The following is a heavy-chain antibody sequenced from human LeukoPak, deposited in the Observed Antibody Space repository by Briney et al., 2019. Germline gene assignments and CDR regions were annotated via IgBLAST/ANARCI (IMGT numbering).Heavy chain of an antibody. CDR2: IIPIFGTA. J-gene: IGHJ6*03. D-gene: IGHD6-6*01. CDR3: VSIAARTYYYYYMDV. V-gene: IGHV1-69*01. Sequence: ASVKVSCKASGGTFSSYAISWVRQAPGQGLEWMGGIIPIFGTANYAQKFQGRVTITADESTSTAYMELSSLRSEDTAVYYCVSIAARTYYYYYMDVWGKGTTVTVSS. CDR1: GGTFSSYA.